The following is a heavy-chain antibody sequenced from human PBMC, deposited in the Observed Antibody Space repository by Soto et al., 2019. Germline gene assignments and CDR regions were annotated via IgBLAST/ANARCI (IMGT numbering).Heavy chain of an antibody. Sequence: EVQLVESGGGLVQPGGSLRLSCAASGFTFSSYWMNWVRQAPGKGLEWVANIKQDESEKYYVDSVKGRFTISRDNARNSLYLQMNCQRVEDTAVYFCAGGSGWLVTDWGQGTLVTVSS. CDR1: GFTFSSYW. CDR2: IKQDESEK. J-gene: IGHJ4*02. D-gene: IGHD6-19*01. CDR3: AGGSGWLVTD. V-gene: IGHV3-7*04.